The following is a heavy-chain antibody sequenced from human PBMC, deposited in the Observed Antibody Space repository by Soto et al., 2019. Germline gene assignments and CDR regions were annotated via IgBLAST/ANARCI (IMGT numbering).Heavy chain of an antibody. CDR3: ARDRIPVTGSHYFDF. V-gene: IGHV3-33*01. J-gene: IGHJ4*02. CDR2: IWYDGSNK. CDR1: GFTFSSYG. Sequence: SGGSLRLSCAASGFTFSSYGMHWVRQAPGKGLEWVALIWYDGSNKYYADSVKGRFTISRDNSKNTLYLQMNSLSAEDTALYYCARDRIPVTGSHYFDFWGQGTLVTVSS. D-gene: IGHD6-19*01.